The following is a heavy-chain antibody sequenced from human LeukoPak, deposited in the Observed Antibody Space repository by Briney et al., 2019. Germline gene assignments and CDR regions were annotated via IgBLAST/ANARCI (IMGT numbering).Heavy chain of an antibody. J-gene: IGHJ5*02. CDR3: TTDPFKGPDNWFDP. D-gene: IGHD2/OR15-2a*01. V-gene: IGHV3-15*01. Sequence: AGGSLRLSCAASGFTFSNAWMSWVRQAPGKGLEWVGRIKSKTDGGTTDYAAPVKGRFTISRDDSKNTLYLQMNSLKTEDTAVYYCTTDPFKGPDNWFDPWGQGTLVTVSS. CDR2: IKSKTDGGTT. CDR1: GFTFSNAW.